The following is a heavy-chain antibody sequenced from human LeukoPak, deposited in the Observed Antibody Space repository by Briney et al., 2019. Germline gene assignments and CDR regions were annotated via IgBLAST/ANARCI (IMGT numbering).Heavy chain of an antibody. V-gene: IGHV4-39*07. CDR3: ARGKWELLHQWYYYYMDV. D-gene: IGHD1-26*01. CDR2: IYYSGST. Sequence: SETLSLTCTVSGGSISSSSYYWGWIRQPPGKGLEWIGSIYYSGSTYYNPSLKSRVTISVDTSKNQFSLKLSSVTAADTAVYYCARGKWELLHQWYYYYMDVWGKGTTVTVSS. CDR1: GGSISSSSYY. J-gene: IGHJ6*03.